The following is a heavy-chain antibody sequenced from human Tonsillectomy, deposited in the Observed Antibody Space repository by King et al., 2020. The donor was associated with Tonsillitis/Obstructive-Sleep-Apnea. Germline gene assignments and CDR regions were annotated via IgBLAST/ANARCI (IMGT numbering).Heavy chain of an antibody. CDR3: AKDVREYCSGVSFYFFDY. J-gene: IGHJ4*02. Sequence: VQLVESGGGVVQPGGSLRLSCAASGFTFGDYAMHWVRQAPGKGLEWVSLISGDGGRTYYADSVKGRFTISRDNTKNSLYLQMNSLRSEDTALYYCAKDVREYCSGVSFYFFDYWGQGTLVTVSS. CDR2: ISGDGGRT. V-gene: IGHV3-43*02. D-gene: IGHD2-15*01. CDR1: GFTFGDYA.